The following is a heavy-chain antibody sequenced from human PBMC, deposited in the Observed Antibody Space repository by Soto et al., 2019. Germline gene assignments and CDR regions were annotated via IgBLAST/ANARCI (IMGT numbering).Heavy chain of an antibody. Sequence: ASVKVSCKASGYTFTSYGISWVRQAPGQGLEWMGWISAYNGNTNYAQKLQGRVTMTTDTSTSTAYMELRSLRSDDTAVYYCARDFISRGGAIAFDIWGQGTMVTVSS. J-gene: IGHJ3*02. CDR1: GYTFTSYG. CDR2: ISAYNGNT. D-gene: IGHD1-26*01. V-gene: IGHV1-18*01. CDR3: ARDFISRGGAIAFDI.